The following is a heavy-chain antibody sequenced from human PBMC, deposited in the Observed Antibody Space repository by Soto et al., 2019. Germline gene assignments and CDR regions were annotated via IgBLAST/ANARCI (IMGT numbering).Heavy chain of an antibody. V-gene: IGHV4-39*01. D-gene: IGHD2-21*02. J-gene: IGHJ5*02. Sequence: PSETLCLTCTVAGGSISSSGCYWGWIRQPPGKGLEWIGSIYYSGSTYYNPSLKSRVTISVDTSKNQFSLKLSSVTAADTAVYYCARQAYCGGDCLGWFDPWGQGTLVTVSS. CDR1: GGSISSSGCY. CDR3: ARQAYCGGDCLGWFDP. CDR2: IYYSGST.